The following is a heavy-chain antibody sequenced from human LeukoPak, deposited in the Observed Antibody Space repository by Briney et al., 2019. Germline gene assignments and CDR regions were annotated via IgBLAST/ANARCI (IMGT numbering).Heavy chain of an antibody. CDR3: ASGSVRYYYDSSGSATFDY. J-gene: IGHJ4*02. Sequence: SETLSLTCAVYGGSFSGYYWSWIRQPPGKGLEGIGEINHSGSTNYNPSLKSRVTISVDTSKNQFSLKLSSVTAADTAVYYCASGSVRYYYDSSGSATFDYWGQGTLVTVSS. D-gene: IGHD3-22*01. CDR2: INHSGST. CDR1: GGSFSGYY. V-gene: IGHV4-34*01.